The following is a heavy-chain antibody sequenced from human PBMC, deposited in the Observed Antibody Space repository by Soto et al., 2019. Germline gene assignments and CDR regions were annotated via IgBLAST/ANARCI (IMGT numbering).Heavy chain of an antibody. CDR3: ARDPNPIFDT. D-gene: IGHD3-3*01. J-gene: IGHJ5*02. CDR1: GGSISSGGYY. V-gene: IGHV4-31*11. Sequence: SETLSLTCAVSGGSISSGGYYWSWIRQHPGKGLEWIGYIYYSGSTYYNPSLKSRVTISIDTSKNQFSLNLNSVTDADTAVYYGARDPNPIFDTWGQGILVTVSS. CDR2: IYYSGST.